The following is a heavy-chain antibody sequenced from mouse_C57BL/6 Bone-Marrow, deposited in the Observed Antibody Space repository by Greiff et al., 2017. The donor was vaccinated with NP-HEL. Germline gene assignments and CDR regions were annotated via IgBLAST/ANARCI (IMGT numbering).Heavy chain of an antibody. Sequence: QVQLQQPGAELVMPGASVKLSCKASGYTFTSYWMHWVKQRPGQGLEWIGEIDPSDSYTNYNQKFKGKSTLTVDKSSSTAYMQLSSLTSEDSAVYYCASGDDYGAGFAYWGQGTLVTVSA. D-gene: IGHD2-4*01. CDR2: IDPSDSYT. CDR3: ASGDDYGAGFAY. V-gene: IGHV1-69*01. CDR1: GYTFTSYW. J-gene: IGHJ3*01.